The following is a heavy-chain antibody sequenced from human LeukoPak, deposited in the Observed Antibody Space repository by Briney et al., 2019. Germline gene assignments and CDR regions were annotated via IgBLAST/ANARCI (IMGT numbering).Heavy chain of an antibody. J-gene: IGHJ5*02. CDR3: AKDADSSSWYLFPFDP. CDR1: GFTFRSYV. CDR2: ISGSGGST. V-gene: IGHV3-23*01. D-gene: IGHD6-13*01. Sequence: TGGSLRLSCVASGFTFRSYVMSWVRQAPGKGLEWVSAISGSGGSTYYADSVKGRFTISRDNSKNTLYLQMNSLRAEDTAVYYCAKDADSSSWYLFPFDPWGQGTLVTVSS.